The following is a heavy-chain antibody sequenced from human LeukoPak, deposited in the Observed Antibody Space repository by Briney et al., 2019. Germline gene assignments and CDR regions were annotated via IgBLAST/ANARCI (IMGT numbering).Heavy chain of an antibody. CDR2: IRYDGSNK. V-gene: IGHV3-30*02. Sequence: PGGSLRLSCAASGFTFSSYGMHWVRQAPGKGLEWVAFIRYDGSNKYYADSVKGRFTISRDNSKNTLYLQMNSLRAEDTAVYYCAKGPDYDSSGYSGDRWGQGTLVTVSS. J-gene: IGHJ4*02. CDR3: AKGPDYDSSGYSGDR. D-gene: IGHD3-22*01. CDR1: GFTFSSYG.